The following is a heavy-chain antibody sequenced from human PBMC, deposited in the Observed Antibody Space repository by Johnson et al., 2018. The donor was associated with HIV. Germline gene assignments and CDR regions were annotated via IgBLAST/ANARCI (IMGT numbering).Heavy chain of an antibody. Sequence: QMLLVESGGGLVQPGGSLRLSCAASGFTFSSSAMHWVRQAPGQGLQWVALISYDGSIKYFADSVKGRFTISSDNSKNTLHLQMNSLRPEDTAVYYCARNSGNGLVLRGDAFDMWGQGTMVTVSS. J-gene: IGHJ3*02. D-gene: IGHD2-8*01. CDR1: GFTFSSSA. CDR3: ARNSGNGLVLRGDAFDM. CDR2: ISYDGSIK. V-gene: IGHV3-30-3*01.